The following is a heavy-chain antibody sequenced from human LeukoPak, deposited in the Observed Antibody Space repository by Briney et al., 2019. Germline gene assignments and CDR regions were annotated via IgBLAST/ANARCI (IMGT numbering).Heavy chain of an antibody. CDR1: GFTFSSYG. J-gene: IGHJ4*02. Sequence: GGSLRLSCAASGFTFSSYGMHWVRQAPGKGLEWVSYMSSSGSTIYYADSVKGRFTISRDNAKNSLYLQMNSLRAEDTAVYYCARGGDFDYWGQGTLVTVSS. V-gene: IGHV3-48*04. CDR2: MSSSGSTI. CDR3: ARGGDFDY. D-gene: IGHD5-12*01.